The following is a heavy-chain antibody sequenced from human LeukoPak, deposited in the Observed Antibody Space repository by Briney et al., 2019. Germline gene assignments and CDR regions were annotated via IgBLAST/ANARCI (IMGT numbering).Heavy chain of an antibody. CDR1: GFTFSSSW. Sequence: PGGSLRLSCAASGFTFSSSWMSWVRQAPGKGLEWVANIKPDGSEKFHVDSVKGRFTISRDNSKSSLSLQMNSLRAEDTAVYYCARYGLIAALDFWGQGTLVTVSS. V-gene: IGHV3-7*01. D-gene: IGHD2-21*01. J-gene: IGHJ4*02. CDR2: IKPDGSEK. CDR3: ARYGLIAALDF.